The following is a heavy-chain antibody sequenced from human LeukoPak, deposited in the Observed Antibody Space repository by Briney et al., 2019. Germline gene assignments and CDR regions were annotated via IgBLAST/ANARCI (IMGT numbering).Heavy chain of an antibody. J-gene: IGHJ4*02. CDR2: ISSSSSYI. Sequence: GGSLRLSCAASGFTFSSYSMNCVRQAPGKGLEWVSSISSSSSYIYYADSVKGRFTISRDNAKNSLYLQMNSLRAEDTAVYYCAKDLRYFDWSYDYWGQGTLVTVSS. D-gene: IGHD3-9*01. V-gene: IGHV3-21*04. CDR1: GFTFSSYS. CDR3: AKDLRYFDWSYDY.